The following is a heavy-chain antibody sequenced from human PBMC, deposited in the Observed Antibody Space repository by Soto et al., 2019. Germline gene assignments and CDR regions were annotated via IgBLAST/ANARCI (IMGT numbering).Heavy chain of an antibody. Sequence: SDTLSLTCTVSGGSISSSSYYWGWIRQPPGKGLEWIGCIYYSGSIYDNPSLNSRVTISVDTSKNQFSLKLSSVTAADTAVYYCARHRGYCSSTSCPISWFDPWGQGTLVTVSS. D-gene: IGHD2-2*01. V-gene: IGHV4-39*01. CDR3: ARHRGYCSSTSCPISWFDP. CDR1: GGSISSSSYY. CDR2: IYYSGSI. J-gene: IGHJ5*02.